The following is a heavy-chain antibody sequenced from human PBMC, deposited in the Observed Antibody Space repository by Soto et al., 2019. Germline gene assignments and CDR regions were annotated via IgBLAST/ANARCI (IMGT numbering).Heavy chain of an antibody. V-gene: IGHV3-48*03. Sequence: GGSLRLSCAASGFTFSSYEMNWVRQAPGKGLEWVSYISSSGSTIYYADSVKGRFTISRDNAKNSLYLQMNSLRAEDTAVYYCASSGDILPGYWVSSAFDSWGQGTMVTVSS. CDR3: ASSGDILPGYWVSSAFDS. D-gene: IGHD3-9*01. J-gene: IGHJ3*02. CDR1: GFTFSSYE. CDR2: ISSSGSTI.